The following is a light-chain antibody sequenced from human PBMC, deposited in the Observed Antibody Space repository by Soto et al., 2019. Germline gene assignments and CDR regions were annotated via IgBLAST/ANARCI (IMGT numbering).Light chain of an antibody. V-gene: IGKV1-6*01. CDR1: QSISSY. CDR3: LQDYSYPLT. Sequence: IQMTQSPSSLSASVGDRVTITCRASQSISSYLNWYQQKPGKAPKLLIYAASSLQSGVPSRFSGSGSGTDFSLTISSLQPDDFATYYCLQDYSYPLTFGEGTKVDIK. CDR2: AAS. J-gene: IGKJ4*02.